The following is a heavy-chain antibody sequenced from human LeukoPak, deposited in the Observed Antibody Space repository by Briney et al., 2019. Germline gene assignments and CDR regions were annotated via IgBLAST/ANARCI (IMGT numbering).Heavy chain of an antibody. CDR1: GGSSSSSNYY. CDR2: VYYTGSA. J-gene: IGHJ5*02. V-gene: IGHV4-39*01. D-gene: IGHD3-10*01. Sequence: SETLSLTCTVSGGSSSSSNYYWAWIRQPPGKGLEWIATVYYTGSAYYNPSLKSRVTISVDTSKSQFSLKLSSVTTADTALYYCARYASGSYYWFDPWGQGTLVTVSS. CDR3: ARYASGSYYWFDP.